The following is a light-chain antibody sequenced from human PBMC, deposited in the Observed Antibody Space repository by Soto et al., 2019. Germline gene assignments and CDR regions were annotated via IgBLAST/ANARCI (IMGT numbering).Light chain of an antibody. V-gene: IGKV1-5*01. CDR1: QSISSS. CDR3: QQYSTYST. Sequence: IRRTQSPSTLSASVGDRVTITCRAGQSISSSLAWYQQKPGKAPKLLIYDASNLESGVPSIFSGSGSGTEFTLTISSLPPGNFATYYCQQYSTYSTFGQGTKVDIK. J-gene: IGKJ1*01. CDR2: DAS.